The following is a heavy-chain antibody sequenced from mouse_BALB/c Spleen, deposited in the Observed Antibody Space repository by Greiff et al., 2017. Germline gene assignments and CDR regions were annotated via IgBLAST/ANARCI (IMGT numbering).Heavy chain of an antibody. CDR3: ARDQLTGTFDY. Sequence: VQLQQSGPGLVKPSQSLSLTCSVTGYSITSGYYWNWIRQFPGNKLEWMGYISYDGSNNYNPSLKNRISITRDTSKNQFFLKLNSVTTEDTATYYCARDQLTGTFDYWGQGTTLTVSS. D-gene: IGHD4-1*01. CDR2: ISYDGSN. V-gene: IGHV3-6*02. CDR1: GYSITSGYY. J-gene: IGHJ2*01.